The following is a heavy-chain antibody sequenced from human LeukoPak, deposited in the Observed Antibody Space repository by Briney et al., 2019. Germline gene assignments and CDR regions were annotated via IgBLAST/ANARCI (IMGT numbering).Heavy chain of an antibody. D-gene: IGHD5-24*01. Sequence: GASVKVSCKASGYTFTSYDINWVRQATGQGSEWMGWMIPHSGDTGYAQKFQGRVTMTRNTSINTAYMELNSLRSDDTAVYYCTRGRDVSNFNYWGQGTLVTVSS. CDR2: MIPHSGDT. V-gene: IGHV1-8*01. CDR1: GYTFTSYD. J-gene: IGHJ4*02. CDR3: TRGRDVSNFNY.